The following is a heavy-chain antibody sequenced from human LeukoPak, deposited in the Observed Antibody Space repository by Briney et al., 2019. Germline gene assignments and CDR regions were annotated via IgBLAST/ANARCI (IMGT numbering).Heavy chain of an antibody. CDR1: GFTFSSYG. Sequence: GRSLRLSCAASGFTFSSYGMHWVRQAPGKGLEWVAVISYDGSNKYYADSVKGRFTISRDNSKNTLYLQMSSLRAKDTAVYYCARDKVPFYFDYWGQGTLVTVSS. CDR2: ISYDGSNK. J-gene: IGHJ4*02. CDR3: ARDKVPFYFDY. V-gene: IGHV3-30*03.